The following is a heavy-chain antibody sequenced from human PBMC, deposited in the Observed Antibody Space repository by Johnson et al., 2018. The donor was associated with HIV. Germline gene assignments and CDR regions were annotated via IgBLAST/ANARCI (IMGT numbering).Heavy chain of an antibody. CDR1: GFTFSNAW. J-gene: IGHJ3*02. D-gene: IGHD5-18*01. CDR2: IYTGGNT. V-gene: IGHV3-66*01. CDR3: ARVSLAYSYGYDAFDI. Sequence: VQLVESGGGLVKPGGSLRLSCAASGFTFSNAWMSWVRQAPGKGLEWVAVIYTGGNTYYANSVKDRFTISRDISKNTLFLQMNSLRPKDTAVYFCARVSLAYSYGYDAFDIWGRGTMVTVSS.